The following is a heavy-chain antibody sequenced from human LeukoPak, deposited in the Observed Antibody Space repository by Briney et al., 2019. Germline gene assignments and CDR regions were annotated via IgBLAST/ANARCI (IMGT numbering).Heavy chain of an antibody. D-gene: IGHD1-1*01. CDR2: ISNDGSNS. J-gene: IGHJ4*02. Sequence: HPGRSLRLSCAASGFTFSSYATHWVRQAPGKGLEWVAVISNDGSNSYYADSVKGRFTISRDNSQNTLFLQMNGLRAEDTAVYYCAKDLSNWNDVTTPDYWGQGTLVTVSS. V-gene: IGHV3-30-3*01. CDR3: AKDLSNWNDVTTPDY. CDR1: GFTFSSYA.